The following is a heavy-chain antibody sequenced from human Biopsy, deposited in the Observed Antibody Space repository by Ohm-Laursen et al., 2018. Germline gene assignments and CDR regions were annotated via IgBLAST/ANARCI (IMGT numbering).Heavy chain of an antibody. Sequence: SDTLSLTCTVSGGSIGSFFWSWIRQPPGKGLEWIGYIYYSGSTNYNPSLRSRVTISVDMPKNQFSLKLSSVTAADTAVYFCARGSSYGYDFDYWGQGTLVAVSS. CDR2: IYYSGST. CDR1: GGSIGSFF. V-gene: IGHV4-59*07. CDR3: ARGSSYGYDFDY. D-gene: IGHD5-18*01. J-gene: IGHJ4*02.